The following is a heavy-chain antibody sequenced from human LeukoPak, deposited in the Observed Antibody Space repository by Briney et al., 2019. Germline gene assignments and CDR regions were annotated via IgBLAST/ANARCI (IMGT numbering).Heavy chain of an antibody. CDR2: IYTSGST. Sequence: SETLSLTCTVSGGSISSYYWSWIRQPAGKGLEWIGRIYTSGSTNYNPSLKSRVTMSVDTSKNQFSLKLSSVTAADTAVYYCARDSNEGSSWSGPYYYYYYYMDVWGKGTTVTISS. CDR3: ARDSNEGSSWSGPYYYYYYYMDV. CDR1: GGSISSYY. D-gene: IGHD6-13*01. V-gene: IGHV4-4*07. J-gene: IGHJ6*03.